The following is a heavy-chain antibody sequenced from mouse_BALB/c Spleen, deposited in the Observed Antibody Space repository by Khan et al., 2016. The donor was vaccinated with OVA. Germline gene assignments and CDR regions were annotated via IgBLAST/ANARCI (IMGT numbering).Heavy chain of an antibody. D-gene: IGHD2-12*01. V-gene: IGHV2-4-1*01. CDR2: IWSDGST. CDR1: GFSLITYG. J-gene: IGHJ3*01. CDR3: ARNSYSYDFTY. Sequence: QVQLQQSGPGLVQPSQSLSITCTVSGFSLITYGVHWVRQSPGKGLEWLGVIWSDGSTDYNAALKSRLSIPKDNSKSQVFFKMNSLQADDTATYYCARNSYSYDFTYGGRGTLVTVSA.